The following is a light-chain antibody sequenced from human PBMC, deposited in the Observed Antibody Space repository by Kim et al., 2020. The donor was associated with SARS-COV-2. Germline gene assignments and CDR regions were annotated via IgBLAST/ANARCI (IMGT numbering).Light chain of an antibody. CDR3: QQYGSSPPT. CDR1: QSVSSSY. V-gene: IGKV3-20*01. CDR2: GTS. Sequence: SQGESATVSCRASQSVSSSYLAWYQQKPGQAPRLLIYGTSSRATGIPDRFSGSGSGTDFTLTISRLEPEDFAVYYCQQYGSSPPTFGEGTKVDIK. J-gene: IGKJ1*01.